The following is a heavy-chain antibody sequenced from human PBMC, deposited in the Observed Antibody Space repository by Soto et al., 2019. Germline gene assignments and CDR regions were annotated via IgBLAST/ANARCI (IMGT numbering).Heavy chain of an antibody. CDR3: ARDLTYYYDSSQPRGMDV. J-gene: IGHJ6*02. CDR1: GFTFSSYA. CDR2: ISYDGSNK. V-gene: IGHV3-30-3*01. Sequence: QVQLLESGGGVVQPGRSLILACAASGFTFSSYAMHWVRQAPGKGLEWVAVISYDGSNKYYADSVKGRFTISRDNSKNTLYLQMNSLRAEDTAVYYCARDLTYYYDSSQPRGMDVWGQGTTVTVSS. D-gene: IGHD3-22*01.